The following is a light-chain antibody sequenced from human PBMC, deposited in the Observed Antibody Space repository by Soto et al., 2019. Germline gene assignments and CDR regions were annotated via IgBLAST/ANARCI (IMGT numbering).Light chain of an antibody. CDR1: QRISTY. J-gene: IGKJ1*01. CDR3: QQPFSTPT. Sequence: DIQMTQSPSSLSASVGDRVTITCRASQRISTYLNWYQQKPGKAPKLLISASSSLQSGVPSRFSGSGSGTDFTLTISSLQPEDFATYYCQQPFSTPTFGQGTKVEIK. V-gene: IGKV1-39*01. CDR2: ASS.